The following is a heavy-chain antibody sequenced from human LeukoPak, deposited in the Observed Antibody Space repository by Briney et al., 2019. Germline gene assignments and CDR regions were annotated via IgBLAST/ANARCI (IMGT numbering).Heavy chain of an antibody. V-gene: IGHV3-23*01. CDR2: ISDSGSST. D-gene: IGHD5-24*01. CDR3: ARGDGYNFFYH. J-gene: IGHJ1*01. Sequence: GGSLRLSCAASGFTFSNYAMSWVRQAPGKGLEWVSTISDSGSSTYYADSVRGRFTISRDNSENTLYLQMSSLRAEDTAVYYCARGDGYNFFYHWGQGTLVTVSS. CDR1: GFTFSNYA.